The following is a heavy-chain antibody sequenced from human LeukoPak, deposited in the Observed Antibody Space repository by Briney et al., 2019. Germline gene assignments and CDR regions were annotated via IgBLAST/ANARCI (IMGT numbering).Heavy chain of an antibody. Sequence: SETLSLTCTVSGGSISSYYWSWIRQPPGKGLEWIGYIYYSGSTNYNPSLKSRFTISVDTSKNQFSLKLSAVTAAATAAYYCSRVGGIVDAFEIWGQRTMVTVSS. D-gene: IGHD2-21*01. CDR3: SRVGGIVDAFEI. CDR1: GGSISSYY. J-gene: IGHJ3*02. V-gene: IGHV4-59*01. CDR2: IYYSGST.